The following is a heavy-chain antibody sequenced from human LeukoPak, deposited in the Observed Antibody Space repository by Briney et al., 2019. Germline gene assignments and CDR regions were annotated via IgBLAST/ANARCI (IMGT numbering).Heavy chain of an antibody. Sequence: SGGSLRLPCAASGFTFSSYAMSWVRQAPGKGLEWVSAISGSGGSTYYADSVKGRFTISRVNSKNTLYLQMNSLRAEDTAVYYCAKDLIAAAEVAFDIWGQGTMVTVSS. CDR2: ISGSGGST. CDR1: GFTFSSYA. V-gene: IGHV3-23*01. CDR3: AKDLIAAAEVAFDI. D-gene: IGHD6-13*01. J-gene: IGHJ3*02.